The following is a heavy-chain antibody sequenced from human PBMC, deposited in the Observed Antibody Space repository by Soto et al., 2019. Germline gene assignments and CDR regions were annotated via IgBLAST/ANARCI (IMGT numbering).Heavy chain of an antibody. D-gene: IGHD3-10*01. Sequence: PGGSLRLSCAASGFTFSSYAMSWVRQAPGKGLEWVSAISGSGGSTYYADSVKGRFTISRDNSKNTLYLQMNSLRAEDTAVYYCAKDLWFGGLYTVPWFDPWGQGTLVTVSS. CDR1: GFTFSSYA. V-gene: IGHV3-23*01. CDR2: ISGSGGST. CDR3: AKDLWFGGLYTVPWFDP. J-gene: IGHJ5*02.